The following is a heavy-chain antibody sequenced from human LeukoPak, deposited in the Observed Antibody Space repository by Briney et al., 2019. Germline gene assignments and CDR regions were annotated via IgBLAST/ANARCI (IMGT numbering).Heavy chain of an antibody. CDR1: GYTFTSYY. CDR3: ARSSKGATTWFDP. Sequence: ASVKVSCKASGYTFTSYYMHWVRQAPGQGLEWMGIINPSGGSTSYTQKFQGRVTMTRDTSTSTVYMELSSLRSEDTAVYYCARSSKGATTWFDPWGQGTLVTVSS. D-gene: IGHD1-26*01. V-gene: IGHV1-46*01. CDR2: INPSGGST. J-gene: IGHJ5*02.